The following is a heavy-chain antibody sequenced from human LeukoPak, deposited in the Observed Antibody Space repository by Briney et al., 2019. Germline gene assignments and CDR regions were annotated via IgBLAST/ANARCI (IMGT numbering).Heavy chain of an antibody. CDR3: ARDPRTSYSSSWYGDY. CDR1: GGTFSSYA. V-gene: IGHV1-69*04. Sequence: GASVKVSCKASGGTFSSYAISWVRQAPGQGLEWMGRIIPILGIANYAQKFQGRVTITADKSTSTAYMELSSLRSEDTAVYYCARDPRTSYSSSWYGDYWGQGTLVTVSS. CDR2: IIPILGIA. J-gene: IGHJ4*02. D-gene: IGHD6-13*01.